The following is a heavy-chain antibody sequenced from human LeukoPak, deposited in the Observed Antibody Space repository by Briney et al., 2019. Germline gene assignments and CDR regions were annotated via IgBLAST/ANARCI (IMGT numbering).Heavy chain of an antibody. CDR1: GYTFSIYG. Sequence: ASVKVSCKASGYTFSIYGISWVRQAPGQGLEWMGWISAYNGNTNYAQKLQGRVTMTTDTSTSTAYMELRSLRSDDTAVYYCARGRVTYYYDSSGYYYFDYWGQGTLVTVSS. J-gene: IGHJ4*02. V-gene: IGHV1-18*01. CDR2: ISAYNGNT. D-gene: IGHD3-22*01. CDR3: ARGRVTYYYDSSGYYYFDY.